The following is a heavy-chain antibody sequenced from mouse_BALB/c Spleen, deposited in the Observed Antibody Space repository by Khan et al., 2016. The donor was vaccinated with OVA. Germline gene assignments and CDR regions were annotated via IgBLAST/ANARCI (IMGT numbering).Heavy chain of an antibody. J-gene: IGHJ4*01. CDR1: GFPLSRYN. CDR2: IWGGGGT. D-gene: IGHD2-14*01. V-gene: IGHV2-6-4*01. Sequence: QVQLKESGPGLVAPSQSLSITCSVSGFPLSRYNIHWVRQPPGKGLEWLGMIWGGGGTDYNSTLKSRLSLSKDNSESQVFLKMNSLQTDDTAMYYCARAYYRYDGYYAMDYWGQGTSVTVSS. CDR3: ARAYYRYDGYYAMDY.